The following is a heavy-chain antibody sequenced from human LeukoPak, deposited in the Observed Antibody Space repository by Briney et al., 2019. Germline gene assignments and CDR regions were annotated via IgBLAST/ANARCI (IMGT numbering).Heavy chain of an antibody. CDR1: GGSFSGYY. CDR2: INHSGST. J-gene: IGHJ5*02. D-gene: IGHD2-21*02. V-gene: IGHV4-34*01. Sequence: SETLSLTCAVYGGSFSGYYWSLIRQPPGKGLEWIGKINHSGSTNYNPSLKSRVTISVDTSKNQFSLKVNSVTAADTAVFYCARFLRWVVTATGGLQNWFDPWGQGTLVTVSS. CDR3: ARFLRWVVTATGGLQNWFDP.